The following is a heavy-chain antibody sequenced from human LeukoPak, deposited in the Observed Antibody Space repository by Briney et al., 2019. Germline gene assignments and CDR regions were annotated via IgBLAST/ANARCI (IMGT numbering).Heavy chain of an antibody. Sequence: PGGSLRLSCAASGFTFSSYAMNWVRQAPGKGLEWVSATGSTGVSTFYADSVKGRFTVSRDNSKNTLYLQMNSLRAEDTAVYYCAKVNGSGSYFYYYGMDVWGQGTTVTVSS. J-gene: IGHJ6*02. CDR2: TGSTGVST. CDR1: GFTFSSYA. CDR3: AKVNGSGSYFYYYGMDV. V-gene: IGHV3-23*01. D-gene: IGHD3-10*01.